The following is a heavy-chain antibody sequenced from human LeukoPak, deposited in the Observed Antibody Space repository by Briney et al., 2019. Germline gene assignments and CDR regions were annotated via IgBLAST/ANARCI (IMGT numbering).Heavy chain of an antibody. D-gene: IGHD1-1*01. V-gene: IGHV3-23*01. Sequence: GDSLRLSCAASGLTFSNFAMTWLRQPPGKGLEWVSALSASGGGTYYAPSVKDRFIISGDNSKNTVSLQMNRLRAEDTALYYCATVLHTSLSTWAAFDTWGQGTMVTVSS. CDR2: LSASGGGT. J-gene: IGHJ3*02. CDR3: ATVLHTSLSTWAAFDT. CDR1: GLTFSNFA.